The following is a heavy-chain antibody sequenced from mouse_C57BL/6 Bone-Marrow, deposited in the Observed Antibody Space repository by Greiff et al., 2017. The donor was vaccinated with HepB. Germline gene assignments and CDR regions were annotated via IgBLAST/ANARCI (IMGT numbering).Heavy chain of an antibody. V-gene: IGHV1-81*01. CDR1: GHTFTSYG. CDR2: IYPRSGNT. D-gene: IGHD1-1*01. CDR3: ARGVKGPYYYGSSLGY. J-gene: IGHJ2*01. Sequence: QVQLQQSGAELARPGASVKLSCKASGHTFTSYGISWVKQRTGQGLEWIGEIYPRSGNTYYNEKFKGKATLTADKSSSTAYMELRSLTSEDSAVYFCARGVKGPYYYGSSLGYWGQGTTLTVSS.